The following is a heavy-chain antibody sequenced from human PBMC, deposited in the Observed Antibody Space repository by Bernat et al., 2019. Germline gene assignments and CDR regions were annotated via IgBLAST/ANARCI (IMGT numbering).Heavy chain of an antibody. CDR3: ARVRNVDIVAMRGYFDI. CDR1: GFTFSNAW. CDR2: IKEDGSEK. D-gene: IGHD5-12*01. J-gene: IGHJ4*02. V-gene: IGHV3-7*01. Sequence: EVQLVESGGDLVKPGGSLRLSCAASGFTFSNAWMNWVRQAPGKGLEWVANIKEDGSEKYYVDSVKGRFTISRDNAKNSLYLQVNSLRAEDAAVYYCARVRNVDIVAMRGYFDIWGQGTLVTVSS.